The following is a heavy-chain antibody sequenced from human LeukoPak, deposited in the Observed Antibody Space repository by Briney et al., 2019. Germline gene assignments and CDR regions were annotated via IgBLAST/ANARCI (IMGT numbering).Heavy chain of an antibody. J-gene: IGHJ4*02. V-gene: IGHV3-23*01. D-gene: IGHD3-22*01. CDR1: GFIFSTYA. CDR2: ISDSGAHI. CDR3: AKFGNYYDSSGYLY. Sequence: PGGSLRLSCAASGFIFSTYAMTWVRQAPGKGLEWVSTISDSGAHIFYADSVQGRFAISRDNSKNTLYLQMNSLRAEDTAVYYCAKFGNYYDSSGYLYWGQGTLVTVSS.